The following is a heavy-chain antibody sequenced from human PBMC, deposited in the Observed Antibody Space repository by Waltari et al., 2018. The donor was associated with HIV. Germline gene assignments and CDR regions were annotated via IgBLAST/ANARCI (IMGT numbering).Heavy chain of an antibody. J-gene: IGHJ4*02. CDR2: INHTGDT. CDR1: GGSFSGYS. Sequence: QVRLEQWGAGLLKPSATLSLTCAVYGGSFSGYSWSWTREHPGKGLEWIGEINHTGDTNYNPSLKSRIIMSVDTSKNQFSLRLSSVTAADTAVYYCARGGASGWYVYDHWGQGTLVTVSS. CDR3: ARGGASGWYVYDH. D-gene: IGHD6-19*01. V-gene: IGHV4-34*01.